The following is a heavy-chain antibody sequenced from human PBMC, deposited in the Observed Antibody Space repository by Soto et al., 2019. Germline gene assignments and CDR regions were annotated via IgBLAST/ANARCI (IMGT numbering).Heavy chain of an antibody. V-gene: IGHV3-21*01. J-gene: IGHJ4*02. Sequence: VGSLRLSCAASGFTFSSYSMNWVRQAPGKGLEWVSSISSSSSYIYYADSVKGRFTISRDNAKNSLYLQMNSLRAEDTAVYYCARDSPVVQRPVDYWGEGTLVTVSS. CDR3: ARDSPVVQRPVDY. CDR1: GFTFSSYS. D-gene: IGHD2-15*01. CDR2: ISSSSSYI.